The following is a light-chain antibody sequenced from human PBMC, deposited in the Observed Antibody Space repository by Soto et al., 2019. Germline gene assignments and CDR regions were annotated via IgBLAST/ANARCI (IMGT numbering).Light chain of an antibody. CDR2: GAS. V-gene: IGKV3-20*01. CDR1: QSVSSSY. Sequence: EIVLTQSPGTLSLSPGERATLSCRASQSVSSSYLAWYQQKPGQAPRLLIYGASSRATGIPDRFIGTGSGTDFTLTISKLEPEKSAVYYCTQYRSSTFTSGPETTVAIK. J-gene: IGKJ3*01. CDR3: TQYRSSTFT.